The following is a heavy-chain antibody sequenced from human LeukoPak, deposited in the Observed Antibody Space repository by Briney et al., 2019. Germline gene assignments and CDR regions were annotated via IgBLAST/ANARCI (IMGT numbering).Heavy chain of an antibody. CDR1: GCSISSGLYY. CDR3: ARDHAVGYCSSASCPDDGHMDG. CDR2: IYISGST. Sequence: SETLSLTCTVSGCSISSGLYYWCWIRQPAGKGLEWIGRIYISGSTNYNPSLNSLVTISVDTSKNQYSLKLNSVTAADTAVYYCARDHAVGYCSSASCPDDGHMDGGSKGTTVTVSS. D-gene: IGHD2-2*01. J-gene: IGHJ6*03. V-gene: IGHV4-61*02.